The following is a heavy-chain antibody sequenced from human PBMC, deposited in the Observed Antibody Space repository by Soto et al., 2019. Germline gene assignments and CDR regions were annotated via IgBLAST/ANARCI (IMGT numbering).Heavy chain of an antibody. J-gene: IGHJ4*02. Sequence: GGSLRLSCAASGFTFSDHYMDWVRQAPGKGLEWVGRSRDKAKSYTTEYAASVKGRFTISRDDSKNSLFLQMNSLKTEDTAVYYWARVGTAKTRDFDYWGQGPRVTVAS. CDR2: SRDKAKSYTT. CDR3: ARVGTAKTRDFDY. V-gene: IGHV3-72*01. D-gene: IGHD1-1*01. CDR1: GFTFSDHY.